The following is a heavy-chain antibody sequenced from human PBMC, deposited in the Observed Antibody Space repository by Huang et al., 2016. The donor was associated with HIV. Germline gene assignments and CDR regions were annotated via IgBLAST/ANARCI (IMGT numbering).Heavy chain of an antibody. CDR1: GFRLSGFG. J-gene: IGHJ4*02. V-gene: IGHV3-30*18. Sequence: QVHLVESGGGVVQPGGSLRLSCAASGFRLSGFGMHWVRQAPGKGLEWVAVISYEGRSQFDTDSVKGRFTISRDNSDNTLSLQMKGLRPDDTAVYYCAKESRWFSDFDHWGQGVLVSVSS. CDR3: AKESRWFSDFDH. CDR2: ISYEGRSQ. D-gene: IGHD2-15*01.